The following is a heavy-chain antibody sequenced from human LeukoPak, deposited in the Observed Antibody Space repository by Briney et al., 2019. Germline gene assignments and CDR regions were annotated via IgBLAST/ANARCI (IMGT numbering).Heavy chain of an antibody. CDR1: GGTFNNYA. V-gene: IGHV1-69*13. Sequence: SVKVSCKASGGTFNNYAVNWERQAPGQGLEWMGGSIPFFPATNYAQKFQGRVTITADESSTTVYMELSSLTSEDTAIYFCARMVGYAYSDYWGQGTLVTVSS. CDR2: SIPFFPAT. CDR3: ARMVGYAYSDY. D-gene: IGHD2-15*01. J-gene: IGHJ4*02.